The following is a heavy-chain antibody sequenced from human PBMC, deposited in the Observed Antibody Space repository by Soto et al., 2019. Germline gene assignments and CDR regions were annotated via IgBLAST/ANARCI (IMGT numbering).Heavy chain of an antibody. V-gene: IGHV3-30-3*01. Sequence: SLRLSCAASGFTFISYAMHCVRQAPGKGLEWVAVISYDGSNKYYADSVKGRFTISRDNSKNTLYLQMNSLRAEDTAVYYCAREGDSSGYCFDYWGQGTLVTVSS. CDR2: ISYDGSNK. CDR1: GFTFISYA. J-gene: IGHJ4*02. D-gene: IGHD3-22*01. CDR3: AREGDSSGYCFDY.